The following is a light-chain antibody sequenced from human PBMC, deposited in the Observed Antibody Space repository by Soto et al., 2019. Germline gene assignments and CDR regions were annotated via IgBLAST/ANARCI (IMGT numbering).Light chain of an antibody. CDR3: QQYGSSPLT. CDR1: QSVSSSY. J-gene: IGKJ1*01. Sequence: VLTQSAATLSLSPGERATLSCRASQSVSSSYLAWYQQKPGKAPRLLIYGASSRATGIPDRFSGSGSGTDFTLTISRLEPEDFAVYYCQQYGSSPLTFGQGTKVDIK. CDR2: GAS. V-gene: IGKV3-20*01.